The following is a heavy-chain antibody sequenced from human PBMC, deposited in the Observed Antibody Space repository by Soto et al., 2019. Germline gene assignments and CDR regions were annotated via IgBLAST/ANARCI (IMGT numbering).Heavy chain of an antibody. Sequence: SGPTLVNPPQTLTLTCTFSGFSLSTNGVGVGWIRQPPGKALEWLALIYWNDDKRYNPSLKNRLTITKDTSKNQVVLTMTNMDPVDTGTYYCVHPLYGGVILYSFDYWGQGTLVTVSS. CDR3: VHPLYGGVILYSFDY. J-gene: IGHJ4*02. D-gene: IGHD3-16*01. V-gene: IGHV2-5*04. CDR1: GFSLSTNGVG. CDR2: IYWNDDK.